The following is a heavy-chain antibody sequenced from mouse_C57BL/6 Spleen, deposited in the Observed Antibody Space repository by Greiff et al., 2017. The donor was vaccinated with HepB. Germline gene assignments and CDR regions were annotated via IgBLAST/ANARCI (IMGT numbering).Heavy chain of an antibody. Sequence: QVQLKESGPGLVQPSQSLSITCTVSGFSLTSYGVHWVRQSPGKGLEWLGVIWRGGSTDYNAAFMSRLSITKDNSKSQVFFKMNSLQADDTAIYYCAKPRLLHDYYAMDYWGQGTSVTVSS. CDR2: IWRGGST. CDR3: AKPRLLHDYYAMDY. V-gene: IGHV2-5*01. J-gene: IGHJ4*01. D-gene: IGHD2-3*01. CDR1: GFSLTSYG.